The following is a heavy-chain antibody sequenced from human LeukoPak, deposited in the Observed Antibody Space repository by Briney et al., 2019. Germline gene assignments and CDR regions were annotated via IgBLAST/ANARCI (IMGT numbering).Heavy chain of an antibody. J-gene: IGHJ4*02. CDR2: ISVSGGST. CDR3: ARLTYYYGSGSSLFDY. Sequence: GGSLRLSCAASGFTISNYAMSWVRQAPGKGLEWVSGISVSGGSTYYADSVKGRFIISRDNSKNTLYLQMNSLRAEDTAVYYCARLTYYYGSGSSLFDYWGQGTLVTVSS. V-gene: IGHV3-23*01. CDR1: GFTISNYA. D-gene: IGHD3-10*01.